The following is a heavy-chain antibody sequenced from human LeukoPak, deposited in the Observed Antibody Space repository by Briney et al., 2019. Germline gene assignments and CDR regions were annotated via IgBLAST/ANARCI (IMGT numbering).Heavy chain of an antibody. CDR1: GFTFSDYW. V-gene: IGHV3-7*01. CDR2: IKKDGSDK. CDR3: LQYGSGST. D-gene: IGHD3-10*01. Sequence: GGSLRLSCAASGFTFSDYWMSWVRQAPGKGLEWVASIKKDGSDKYYVDSVKGRFIVSRDNAKNSLYLQMNSLGAEDTAVYYCLQYGSGSTWGQGTPVTVSS. J-gene: IGHJ5*02.